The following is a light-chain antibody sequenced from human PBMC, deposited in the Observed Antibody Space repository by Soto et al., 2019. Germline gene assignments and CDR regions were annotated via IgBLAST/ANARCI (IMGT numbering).Light chain of an antibody. Sequence: IVLTQSPGTLSLSPGERATLSCRASQSVGSNFLAWYQQKRGQAPRILIYAASNRARGLPDRFSGSASGSDFPLTISRLEPEDFAVYYCQQYGSPPWAFGQGTRVEI. CDR3: QQYGSPPWA. CDR1: QSVGSNF. V-gene: IGKV3-20*01. CDR2: AAS. J-gene: IGKJ1*01.